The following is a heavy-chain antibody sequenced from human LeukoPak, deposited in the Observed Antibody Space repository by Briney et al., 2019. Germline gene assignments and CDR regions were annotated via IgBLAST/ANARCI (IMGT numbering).Heavy chain of an antibody. J-gene: IGHJ4*02. V-gene: IGHV3-48*01. Sequence: PGGSLRLSCAASGFTFSSYSMNWVRQAPGKGLEWVSYISSSSTIYYADSVKGRFTISRDNAKNSLYLQMNSLRAEDTAVYYCARVAYYDFWSGYSGDFDYWGQGTLVTVSS. CDR3: ARVAYYDFWSGYSGDFDY. CDR1: GFTFSSYS. D-gene: IGHD3-3*01. CDR2: ISSSSTI.